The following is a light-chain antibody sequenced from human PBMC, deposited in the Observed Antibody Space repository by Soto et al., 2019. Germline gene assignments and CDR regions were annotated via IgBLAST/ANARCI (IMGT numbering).Light chain of an antibody. CDR2: DAS. J-gene: IGKJ3*01. V-gene: IGKV3-11*01. Sequence: EIVLTQSPATLSLSPGERATLSCRASQSVSSYLVWYQQKPGQAPRLLIYDASTRATGVPARFSGSGSGTDFTRTISILEPENFAVYYCQQRSNWPPSSFGPGTKVDTK. CDR1: QSVSSY. CDR3: QQRSNWPPSS.